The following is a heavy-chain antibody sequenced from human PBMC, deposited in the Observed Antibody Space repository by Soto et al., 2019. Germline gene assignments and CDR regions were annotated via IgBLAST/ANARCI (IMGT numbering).Heavy chain of an antibody. CDR1: GFTFSSYS. D-gene: IGHD3-22*01. V-gene: IGHV3-21*01. Sequence: EVQLVESGGGLVKPGGSLRLSCAASGFTFSSYSMNWVRQAPGKGLEWVSSISSSSSYIYYADSVKGRFTISRDNAKNSLYLQMNSLRAEDTAVYYCARMDYYDRSGYDAFDIWGQGTMVTVSS. J-gene: IGHJ3*02. CDR2: ISSSSSYI. CDR3: ARMDYYDRSGYDAFDI.